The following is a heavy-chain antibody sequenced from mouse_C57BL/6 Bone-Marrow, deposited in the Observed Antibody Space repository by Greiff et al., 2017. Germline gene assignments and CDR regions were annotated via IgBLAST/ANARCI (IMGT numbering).Heavy chain of an antibody. D-gene: IGHD2-4*01. J-gene: IGHJ3*01. CDR2: IYPRSGNT. V-gene: IGHV1-81*01. CDR3: AREYDYGSSY. CDR1: GYTFTSSG. Sequence: QVQLKESGAELARPGASVKLSCKASGYTFTSSGLSWVKQRPGQGLEWIGEIYPRSGNTYYNEKFKGKATLTADKSSSTAYMELRSLTSEDSAVYFCAREYDYGSSYWGQGTVVTVSA.